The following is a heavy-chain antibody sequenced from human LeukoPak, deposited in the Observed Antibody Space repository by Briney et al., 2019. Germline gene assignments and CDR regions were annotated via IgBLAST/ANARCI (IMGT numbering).Heavy chain of an antibody. Sequence: VSVKVSCKASGYTFTGYYMHWVRQAPGQGLEWMGWINPNSGGTNYAQKFQGRVTMTRDTSISTAYMELSRLRSDDTAVYYCARIVGANPLDFDYWGQGTLVTVSS. J-gene: IGHJ4*02. CDR2: INPNSGGT. CDR1: GYTFTGYY. D-gene: IGHD1-26*01. V-gene: IGHV1-2*02. CDR3: ARIVGANPLDFDY.